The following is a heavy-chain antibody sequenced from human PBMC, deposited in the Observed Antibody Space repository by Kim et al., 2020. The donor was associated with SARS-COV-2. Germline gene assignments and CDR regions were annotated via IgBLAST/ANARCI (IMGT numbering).Heavy chain of an antibody. CDR3: AKRKGAYGEGDMDV. CDR1: GFTFSTYT. Sequence: GGSLRLSCAASGFTFSTYTMNWVRQAPGEGPEWVSEINNSGGTKYYAGSVKGRFTVSRDNSKSTLYLQMNSLRAEDTAVYYCAKRKGAYGEGDMDVWG. J-gene: IGHJ6*01. V-gene: IGHV3-23*01. D-gene: IGHD3-10*01. CDR2: INNSGGTK.